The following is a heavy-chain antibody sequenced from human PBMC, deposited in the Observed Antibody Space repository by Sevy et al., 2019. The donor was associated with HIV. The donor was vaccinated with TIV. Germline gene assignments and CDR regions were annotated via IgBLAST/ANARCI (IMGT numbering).Heavy chain of an antibody. CDR3: ARDHEFYDYGDYGPTFFPDY. V-gene: IGHV3-33*01. D-gene: IGHD4-17*01. J-gene: IGHJ4*02. CDR2: IRFDGSNS. Sequence: GGSLRLSCAASGFSFSSYGMHWVRQAPGKGLEWVALIRFDGSNSYYADSVKGRFTISRDTSKNTVYLQMNSLRAEDTAVYYCARDHEFYDYGDYGPTFFPDYWGQGNLVTVSS. CDR1: GFSFSSYG.